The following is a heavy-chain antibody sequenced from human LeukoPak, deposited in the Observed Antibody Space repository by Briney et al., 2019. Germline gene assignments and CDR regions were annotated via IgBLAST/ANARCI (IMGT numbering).Heavy chain of an antibody. CDR1: GFSFTGYW. J-gene: IGHJ4*02. Sequence: GGSLRLSCAGSGFSFTGYWMHWVRQTPGKALVWISRLYSDGRSLTYADSVKGRFTISKDNAKNMLYLQMNSLRADDTGVYYCARGRGLGEFAVASFDSWGRGTLVTVSS. D-gene: IGHD6-19*01. V-gene: IGHV3-74*01. CDR2: LYSDGRSL. CDR3: ARGRGLGEFAVASFDS.